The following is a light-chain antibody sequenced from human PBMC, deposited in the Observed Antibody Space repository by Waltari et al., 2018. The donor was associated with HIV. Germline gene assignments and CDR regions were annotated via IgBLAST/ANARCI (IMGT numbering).Light chain of an antibody. CDR3: QHFTTNSAT. CDR2: KTS. J-gene: IGKJ1*01. CDR1: QSISAS. Sequence: DIQMTQSPSTLYASVGARVTITCRASQSISASLAWYQQKPGKAPNLLIYKTSALQTGVPSRFSGSGSGTEFTLTISSLQPDDFATYFCQHFTTNSATFGQGTKVEIK. V-gene: IGKV1-5*03.